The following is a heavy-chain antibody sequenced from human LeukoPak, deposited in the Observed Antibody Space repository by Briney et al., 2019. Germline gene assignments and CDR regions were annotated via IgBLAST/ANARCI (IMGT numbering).Heavy chain of an antibody. J-gene: IGHJ6*01. Sequence: SSETLSLTCTVSGGSIINYYWSWIRQPPGKGLEWIGYIYYSGSTNYNPSLKSRVTLSVDTSKNQFSLKLSSVTAADTAVYYRARLDVWGQGTTVTVSS. CDR2: IYYSGST. CDR3: ARLDV. CDR1: GGSIINYY. V-gene: IGHV4-59*01.